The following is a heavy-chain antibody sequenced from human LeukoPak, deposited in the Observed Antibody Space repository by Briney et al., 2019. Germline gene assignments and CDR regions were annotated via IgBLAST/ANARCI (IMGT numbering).Heavy chain of an antibody. Sequence: SETLSLTCTVSGGSISSGSYYWRWIRQPAGKGLEWIGRIYTSGSTNYNPSLKSRVTISVDTSKNQFSLKLSSVTAADTAVYYCARDSVYSGSSLDYWGQGALVTVSS. CDR3: ARDSVYSGSSLDY. J-gene: IGHJ4*02. CDR2: IYTSGST. CDR1: GGSISSGSYY. D-gene: IGHD1-26*01. V-gene: IGHV4-61*02.